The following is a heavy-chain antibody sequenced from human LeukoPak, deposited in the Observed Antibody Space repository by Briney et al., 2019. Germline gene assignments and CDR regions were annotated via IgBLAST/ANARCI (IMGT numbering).Heavy chain of an antibody. CDR3: IRDGQGSTPLDY. CDR1: GFTFSSHW. Sequence: GGSLRLSCAASGFTFSSHWMHWVRQAPGKGLVWVSGISTDGSRPRYADSVNGRFTISRDNAKNTLYLQMNSLRAEDTAVYFCIRDGQGSTPLDYWGQGALVTVSS. V-gene: IGHV3-74*01. D-gene: IGHD2-15*01. J-gene: IGHJ4*02. CDR2: ISTDGSRP.